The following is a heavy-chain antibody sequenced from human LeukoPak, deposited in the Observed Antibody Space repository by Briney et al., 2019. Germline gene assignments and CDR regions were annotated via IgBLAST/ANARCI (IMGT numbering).Heavy chain of an antibody. D-gene: IGHD6-13*01. V-gene: IGHV3-48*01. J-gene: IGHJ4*02. Sequence: GGSLRLSCAASGFTFSSYSMNWVRQAPGKGLEWVSYISSSSSTIYYADSVKGRFTISRDNAKNSLYLQMNSLRAEDTAVYYCAKDLGAAGDYWGQGTLVTVSS. CDR1: GFTFSSYS. CDR2: ISSSSSTI. CDR3: AKDLGAAGDY.